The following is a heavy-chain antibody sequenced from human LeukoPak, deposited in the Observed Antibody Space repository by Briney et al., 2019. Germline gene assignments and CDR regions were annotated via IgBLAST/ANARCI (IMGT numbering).Heavy chain of an antibody. CDR2: INSDGSST. CDR1: GFTFSSYW. Sequence: GGSLRLSCAASGFTFSSYWMHWVRQAPGKGLVWVSRINSDGSSTSYADSVKGRFTISRDTSKNTLYLQMNSLRAEDTAVYYCARNPYYYYYMDVWGKGTTVTVSS. J-gene: IGHJ6*03. CDR3: ARNPYYYYYMDV. V-gene: IGHV3-74*01.